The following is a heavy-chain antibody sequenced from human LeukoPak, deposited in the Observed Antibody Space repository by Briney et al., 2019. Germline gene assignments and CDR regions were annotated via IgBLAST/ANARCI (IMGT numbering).Heavy chain of an antibody. V-gene: IGHV3-72*01. CDR2: IRNKPNSYTT. J-gene: IGHJ4*02. D-gene: IGHD2-15*01. Sequence: GGSLRLSCAASGSTFSDHYMDWVRQAPGKGLQWVGRIRNKPNSYTTDFAASVKGRFTISRDDSKNSLYLQMNSLKTEDTAVYYCTSGYCSGGSCYQGAGYWGQGALVTVSS. CDR1: GSTFSDHY. CDR3: TSGYCSGGSCYQGAGY.